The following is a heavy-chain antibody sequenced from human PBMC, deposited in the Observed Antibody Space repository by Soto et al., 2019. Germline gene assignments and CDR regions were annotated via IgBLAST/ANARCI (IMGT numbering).Heavy chain of an antibody. CDR2: IKSKIDGGTT. CDR3: TTYDYVSESDRIRWAY. CDR1: GFTFSSAW. D-gene: IGHD3-16*02. V-gene: IGHV3-15*01. Sequence: EVQLVESGGGLVKPGGSLRLSCAASGFTFSSAWMSWVRQAPGKGLEWVARIKSKIDGGTTDYAAPVRGRFTISRDDSQTTLYLQMDGLQIEDTAVYYCTTYDYVSESDRIRWAYCGQGGLVTVSS. J-gene: IGHJ4*02.